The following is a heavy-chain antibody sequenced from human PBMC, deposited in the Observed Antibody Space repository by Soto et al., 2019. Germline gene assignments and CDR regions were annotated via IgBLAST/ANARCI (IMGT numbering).Heavy chain of an antibody. V-gene: IGHV3-21*01. CDR3: ARDLSGVYYDSSGYYFDY. CDR1: GFTFSSYS. Sequence: EVQLVESGGGLVKPGGSLRLSCAASGFTFSSYSMSWVRQAPGKGLEWVSSISSSSSYIYYADSVKGRFTISRDNAKNSLYLQMNSLRAEDTAVYYCARDLSGVYYDSSGYYFDYWGQGTLVTVSS. CDR2: ISSSSSYI. J-gene: IGHJ4*02. D-gene: IGHD3-22*01.